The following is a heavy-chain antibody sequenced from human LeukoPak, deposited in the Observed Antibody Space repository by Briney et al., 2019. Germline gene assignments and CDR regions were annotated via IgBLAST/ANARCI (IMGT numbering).Heavy chain of an antibody. CDR3: ARGVVRGVITDSFDI. D-gene: IGHD3-10*01. CDR1: GGTFSSYA. V-gene: IGHV1-69*05. Sequence: SVKVSCKTSGGTFSSYAINWVRQARGQGLEWMGGIVPLFRTASYAQKFQGRVTITTDESTSTAYMELGSLRSEDTAVYYCARGVVRGVITDSFDIWGQGTMVTVSS. J-gene: IGHJ3*02. CDR2: IVPLFRTA.